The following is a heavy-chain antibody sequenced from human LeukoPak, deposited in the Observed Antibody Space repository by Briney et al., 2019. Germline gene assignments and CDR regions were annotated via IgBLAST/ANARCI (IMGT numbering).Heavy chain of an antibody. CDR1: GFTFSSYS. D-gene: IGHD6-19*01. CDR3: ARKGGIAVAGLGY. J-gene: IGHJ4*02. Sequence: QPGGTLRLSCAASGFTFSSYSMNWVRQAPGKGLEWVSYISSSSSTIYYADSVKGRFTISRDNAKNSLYLQMNSLRAEDTAVYYCARKGGIAVAGLGYWGQGTLVTVSS. V-gene: IGHV3-48*01. CDR2: ISSSSSTI.